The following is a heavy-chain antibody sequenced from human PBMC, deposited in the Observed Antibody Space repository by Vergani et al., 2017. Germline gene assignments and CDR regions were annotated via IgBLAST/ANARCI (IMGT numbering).Heavy chain of an antibody. Sequence: VQLVESGGGIVKPGGSLRLSCVASGFSFRNAWMNWVRRTPGKGLEWVGRIKSTFDRGTTDYAAAVKGRFTISRDDSKNTLFLQMNGLKTEDIGVYYCTTDPRYCGDGSXYWLRDHHYYGMDVWGQGTTVTVSS. J-gene: IGHJ6*02. CDR3: TTDPRYCGDGSXYWLRDHHYYGMDV. D-gene: IGHD2-21*01. CDR1: GFSFRNAW. CDR2: IKSTFDRGTT. V-gene: IGHV3-15*07.